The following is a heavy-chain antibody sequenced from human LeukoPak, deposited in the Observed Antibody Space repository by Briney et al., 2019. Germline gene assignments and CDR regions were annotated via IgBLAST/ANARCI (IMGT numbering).Heavy chain of an antibody. V-gene: IGHV1-46*01. J-gene: IGHJ4*02. D-gene: IGHD2-15*01. Sequence: ASVKVSCKAAGYTFTSYYMHWVRQAPGQGLEGMGMINPSGGSTSYAQKFQRRFPMTQDTSPSTVYMELSSLRSEDTAVYYCARDPADCSGGSRYPDSLDYWGQGTLVTVSS. CDR3: ARDPADCSGGSRYPDSLDY. CDR2: INPSGGST. CDR1: GYTFTSYY.